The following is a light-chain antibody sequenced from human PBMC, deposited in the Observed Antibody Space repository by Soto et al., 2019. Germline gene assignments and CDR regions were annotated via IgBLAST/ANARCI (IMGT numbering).Light chain of an antibody. CDR3: QQYNTYST. V-gene: IGKV1-5*03. CDR1: QNINTW. Sequence: DIQMTQSPSTVSSSLGDSVTITCRASQNINTWLAWYQQKPGKAPKLLILKASSLESGVQSRFSGSGSGTEFTLTIRSLQPDDLATYYCQQYNTYSTFGQGTRLEIK. CDR2: KAS. J-gene: IGKJ5*01.